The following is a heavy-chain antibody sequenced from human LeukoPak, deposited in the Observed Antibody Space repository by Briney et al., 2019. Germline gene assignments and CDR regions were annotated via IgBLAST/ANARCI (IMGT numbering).Heavy chain of an antibody. Sequence: KSGGSLTLSCVASEFTFNSYWMSWVRQAPGKGLEWVSSISSSSYIYYADSVKGRFTLSRDNAKNSLNLQMNSLRAEDTAVYYCARGGGEGDWKDVGSAFDIWGQGTMVTVSS. J-gene: IGHJ3*02. CDR1: EFTFNSYW. D-gene: IGHD1-1*01. CDR3: ARGGGEGDWKDVGSAFDI. CDR2: ISSSSYI. V-gene: IGHV3-21*01.